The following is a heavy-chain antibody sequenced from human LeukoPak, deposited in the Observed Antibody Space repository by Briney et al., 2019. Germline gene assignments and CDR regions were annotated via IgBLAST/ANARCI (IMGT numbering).Heavy chain of an antibody. J-gene: IGHJ6*02. CDR2: ISGGGGST. CDR3: ARGTSWFGELRYYGMDV. Sequence: GGSLRLSCAASGFTFSSHDMTWVRQAPGRGLEWVSSISGGGGSTYYADSAKGRFTISRDNSKNTLYLQLNSLRAEDTAVYYCARGTSWFGELRYYGMDVWGQGTTVTVSS. CDR1: GFTFSSHD. V-gene: IGHV3-23*01. D-gene: IGHD3-10*01.